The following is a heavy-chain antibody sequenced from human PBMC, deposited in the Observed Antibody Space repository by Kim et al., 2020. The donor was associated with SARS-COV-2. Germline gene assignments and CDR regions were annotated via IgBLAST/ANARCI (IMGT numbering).Heavy chain of an antibody. V-gene: IGHV3-33*05. CDR3: ARDPGGGCSSTSCYNWFDP. CDR1: GFTFSSYG. J-gene: IGHJ5*02. CDR2: ISYDGSNK. Sequence: GGSLRLSCAASGFTFSSYGMHWVRQAPGKGLEWVAVISYDGSNKYYADSVKGRFTISRDNSKNTLYLQMNSLRAEDTAVYYCARDPGGGCSSTSCYNWFDPWGQGDLVTVSS. D-gene: IGHD2-2*01.